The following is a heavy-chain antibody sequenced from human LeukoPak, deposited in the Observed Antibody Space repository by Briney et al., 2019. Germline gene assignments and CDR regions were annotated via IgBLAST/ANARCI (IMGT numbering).Heavy chain of an antibody. CDR1: GGSISSGDYY. CDR3: ARTYDFWSGYPRYFDY. D-gene: IGHD3-3*01. V-gene: IGHV4-30-4*08. J-gene: IGHJ4*02. Sequence: SQTLSLTCTVSGGSISSGDYYWSWIRQPPGKGLEWIGYIYYNGSTYYNPSLKSRVTISVDTSKNQFSLKLSSVTAADTAVYYCARTYDFWSGYPRYFDYWGQGTLVTVSS. CDR2: IYYNGST.